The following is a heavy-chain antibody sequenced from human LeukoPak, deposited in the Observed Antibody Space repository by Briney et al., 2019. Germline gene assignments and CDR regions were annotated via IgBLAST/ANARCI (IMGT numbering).Heavy chain of an antibody. V-gene: IGHV4-59*11. Sequence: SETLSLTCTVSGGSIRSHYWSWNRQPPGKGLEWIGYIYYSGSTNYNPSLKSRVSMSVDTSKNQFSLKLSSVTAEDTAIYYCARDSDSYGPDFDYWGQGTLVTVSS. CDR3: ARDSDSYGPDFDY. CDR1: GGSIRSHY. CDR2: IYYSGST. J-gene: IGHJ4*02. D-gene: IGHD5-18*01.